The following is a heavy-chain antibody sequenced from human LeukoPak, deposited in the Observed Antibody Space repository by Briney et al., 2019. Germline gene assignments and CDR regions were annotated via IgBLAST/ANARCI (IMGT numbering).Heavy chain of an antibody. V-gene: IGHV3-23*01. D-gene: IGHD4-17*01. J-gene: IGHJ6*02. CDR2: ISGSGGST. CDR1: GFTFSSYA. CDR3: AKDLDGDYGHYYYGMDV. Sequence: PGGSLRLSCAASGFTFSSYAMSWVRQAAGKGVEWVSAISGSGGSTYYADSVKGRFTISRDNSKNTLYLQMNSLRAEDTAVYYCAKDLDGDYGHYYYGMDVWGQGTTVTVSS.